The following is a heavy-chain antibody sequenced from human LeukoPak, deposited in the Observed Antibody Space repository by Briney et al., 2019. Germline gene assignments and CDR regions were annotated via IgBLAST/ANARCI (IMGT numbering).Heavy chain of an antibody. Sequence: GGSLRLSCAGSGFIFNNYAMHWVRQPPGKGLEWVSGISWNSGSIDYADSVKGRFTISRDNAKNSLYLQMNSLRVEDTAVYYCARDNPYSESLAADDAFDIWGQGTMVTVSS. CDR2: ISWNSGSI. CDR3: ARDNPYSESLAADDAFDI. CDR1: GFIFNNYA. V-gene: IGHV3-9*01. J-gene: IGHJ3*02. D-gene: IGHD1-26*01.